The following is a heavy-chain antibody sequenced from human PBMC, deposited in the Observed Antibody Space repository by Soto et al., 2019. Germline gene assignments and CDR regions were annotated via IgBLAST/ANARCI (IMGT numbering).Heavy chain of an antibody. CDR1: GGSISTYY. CDR3: ARGGGSYGSGSLLP. Sequence: QVQLQESGPGLVKPSETLSLTCTVSGGSISTYYWSWVRQPPGKGLEWLGHINYSGSTNSHPALKGRGAVSVETSKNEYALKLRSATAADTAVYYCARGGGSYGSGSLLPWCQGTLVTVSS. J-gene: IGHJ5*02. V-gene: IGHV4-59*01. D-gene: IGHD3-10*01. CDR2: INYSGST.